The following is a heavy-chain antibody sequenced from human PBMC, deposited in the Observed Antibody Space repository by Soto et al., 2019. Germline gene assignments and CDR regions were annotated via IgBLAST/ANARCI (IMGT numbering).Heavy chain of an antibody. J-gene: IGHJ6*02. CDR1: GFTFSSYA. V-gene: IGHV3-30-3*01. CDR2: ISYDGSNK. D-gene: IGHD2-2*01. Sequence: PGGSLRLSCAASGFTFSSYAMHWVRQAPGKGLEWVAVISYDGSNKYYADSVKGRFTISRDNSKNTLYLQMNSLRAEDTAVYYCARVGDIVVVPAARVGYYYYGMDVWGQGTTVTVSS. CDR3: ARVGDIVVVPAARVGYYYYGMDV.